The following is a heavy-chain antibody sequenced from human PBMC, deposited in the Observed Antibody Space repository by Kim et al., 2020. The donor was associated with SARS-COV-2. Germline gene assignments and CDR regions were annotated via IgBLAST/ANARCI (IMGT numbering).Heavy chain of an antibody. D-gene: IGHD3-9*01. Sequence: GGSLRLSYAASGFTFSSYAMHWVRQAPGKGLEWVAVISYDGSNKYYADSVKGRFTISRDNSKNTLYLQMNSLRAEDTAVYYCARDLLMLYDILTGYLDYWGQGTLVTVSS. CDR2: ISYDGSNK. J-gene: IGHJ4*02. CDR3: ARDLLMLYDILTGYLDY. V-gene: IGHV3-30*04. CDR1: GFTFSSYA.